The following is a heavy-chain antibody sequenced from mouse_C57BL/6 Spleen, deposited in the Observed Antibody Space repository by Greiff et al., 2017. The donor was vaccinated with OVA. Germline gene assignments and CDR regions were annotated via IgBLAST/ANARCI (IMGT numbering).Heavy chain of an antibody. J-gene: IGHJ1*03. D-gene: IGHD1-1*01. Sequence: VQLQQSVAELVRPGASVKLSCTASGFNIKNTYMHWVKQRPEQGLEWIGRIDPANGNTKYAPKFPGKATITADTSSNTAYLQLSSLTSEDTAFYYWARSPPITTVASYWYFDVWGTGTTVTVSS. CDR1: GFNIKNTY. V-gene: IGHV14-3*01. CDR2: IDPANGNT. CDR3: ARSPPITTVASYWYFDV.